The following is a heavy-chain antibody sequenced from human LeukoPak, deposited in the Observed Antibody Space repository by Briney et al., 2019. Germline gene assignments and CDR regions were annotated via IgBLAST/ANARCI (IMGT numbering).Heavy chain of an antibody. CDR1: GYTFTSYG. CDR2: ISAYNGNT. D-gene: IGHD3-22*01. Sequence: ASVKVSCKASGYTFTSYGISLVRQAPGQGLEWMGWISAYNGNTNYAQKLQGRVTMTTDTSTSTAYMELRSLRSDDTAVYYCARVRYYDSSGYYPHFDYWGQGTLVTVSS. J-gene: IGHJ4*02. CDR3: ARVRYYDSSGYYPHFDY. V-gene: IGHV1-18*01.